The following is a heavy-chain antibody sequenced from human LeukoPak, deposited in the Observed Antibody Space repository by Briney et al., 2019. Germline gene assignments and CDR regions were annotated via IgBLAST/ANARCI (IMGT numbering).Heavy chain of an antibody. V-gene: IGHV1-69*01. D-gene: IGHD3-22*01. CDR1: GGTFSSYA. CDR2: IIPIFGTA. CDR3: RRCSYYYDSSGYFVY. Sequence: SVKVSCKASGGTFSSYAISWVRQAPGQGLEGMGGIIPIFGTANYAQKFQGRVTITADESTSTAYMELSSLRSEDTAVYYCRRCSYYYDSSGYFVYCGQGTLVTVAS. J-gene: IGHJ4*02.